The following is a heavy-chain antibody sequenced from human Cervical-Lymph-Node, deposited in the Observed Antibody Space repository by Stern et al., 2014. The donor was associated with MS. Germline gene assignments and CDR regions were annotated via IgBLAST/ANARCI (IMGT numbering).Heavy chain of an antibody. CDR1: GFTFPGHY. J-gene: IGHJ6*02. CDR3: ARGGSAYYYGMDL. CDR2: ISRSGDTI. Sequence: QMQLVQSGGGLVKPGESLRLSCAASGFTFPGHYMSWVRQAPGQGLEWVSYISRSGDTIYYADSVKGRFTISRDIVKNSLYLQMNSLTAEDAALYYCARGGSAYYYGMDLWGQGTAVTVSS. V-gene: IGHV3-11*01.